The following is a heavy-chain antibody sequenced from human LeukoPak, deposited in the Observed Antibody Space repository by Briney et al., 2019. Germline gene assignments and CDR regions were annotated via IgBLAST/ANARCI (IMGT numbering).Heavy chain of an antibody. CDR2: VYWNDAK. Sequence: SGPTLVNPTQTLTLTCTFSVFSLTTSGVGVGWIRQPPGKALEWLALVYWNDAKPYSPSLKNRLTITKDTSKNQVVLTMTNMDPVDTATYYCAHLSAYFDSWGPGTLVTVSS. V-gene: IGHV2-5*01. J-gene: IGHJ4*02. CDR3: AHLSAYFDS. D-gene: IGHD3-3*01. CDR1: VFSLTTSGVG.